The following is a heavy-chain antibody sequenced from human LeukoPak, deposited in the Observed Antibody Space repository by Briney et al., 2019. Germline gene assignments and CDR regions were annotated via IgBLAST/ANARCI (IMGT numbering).Heavy chain of an antibody. Sequence: PGGSLRLSCAASGFTFSSYGMHWVRQAPGKGLEWVSAISGSGGSTYYADSVKGRFTISRENAKSSLYLQVNSLRAGDTAVYYCARGRGYYFDYWGQGALVTVSS. V-gene: IGHV3-23*01. CDR1: GFTFSSYG. CDR3: ARGRGYYFDY. J-gene: IGHJ4*02. CDR2: ISGSGGST. D-gene: IGHD3-10*01.